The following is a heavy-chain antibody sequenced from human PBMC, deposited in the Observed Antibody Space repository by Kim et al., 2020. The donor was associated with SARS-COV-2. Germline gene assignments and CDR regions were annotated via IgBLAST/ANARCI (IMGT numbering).Heavy chain of an antibody. CDR2: IYYSGST. V-gene: IGHV4-59*08. CDR1: GGSISSYY. CDR3: ARKADYYDSSGYYTTPGWFDP. D-gene: IGHD3-22*01. Sequence: SETLSLTCTVSGGSISSYYWSWIRQPPGKGLEWIGYIYYSGSTNYNPSLKSRVTISVDTSKNQFSLKLSSVTAADTAVYYCARKADYYDSSGYYTTPGWFDPWGQGTLVTVSS. J-gene: IGHJ5*02.